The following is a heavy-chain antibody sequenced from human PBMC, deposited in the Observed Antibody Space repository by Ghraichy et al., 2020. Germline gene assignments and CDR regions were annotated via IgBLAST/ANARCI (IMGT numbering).Heavy chain of an antibody. D-gene: IGHD5-18*01. Sequence: GGSLRLSCAASGFTFSSYAMSWVRQAPGKGLEWVSAISGSGGSTYYADSVKGRFTISRDNSKNTLYLQMNSLRAEDTAVYYCAKDRVDTAMVNMGIYYYYYIDFWGKGTTVTVSS. CDR2: ISGSGGST. CDR1: GFTFSSYA. CDR3: AKDRVDTAMVNMGIYYYYYIDF. J-gene: IGHJ6*03. V-gene: IGHV3-23*01.